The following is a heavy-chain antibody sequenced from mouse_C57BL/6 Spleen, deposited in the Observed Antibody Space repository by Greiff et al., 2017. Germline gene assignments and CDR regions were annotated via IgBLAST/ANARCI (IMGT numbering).Heavy chain of an antibody. CDR2: ISYDGSN. Sequence: EVKLLESGPGLVKPSQSLSLTCSVTGYSITSGYYWNWIRQFPGNKLEWMGYISYDGSNNYNPSLKNPISITRDPSKNQFFLKLNSVTTEDTATYYWARDRPVVATRGFDYWGQGTTLTVSS. CDR1: GYSITSGYY. V-gene: IGHV3-6*01. CDR3: ARDRPVVATRGFDY. D-gene: IGHD1-1*01. J-gene: IGHJ2*01.